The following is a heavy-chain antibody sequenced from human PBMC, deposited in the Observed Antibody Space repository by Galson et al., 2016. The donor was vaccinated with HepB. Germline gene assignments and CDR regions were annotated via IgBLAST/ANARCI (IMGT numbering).Heavy chain of an antibody. CDR3: ARDADFGVAYGMDV. V-gene: IGHV3-53*01. CDR1: GFTLGDYS. Sequence: SLRLSCAASGFTLGDYSMNWVRQAPGKGLEWVSLISGRDITFYADSVKGRFTIARDNSKNTVFLQMNSLRVEDTAVYYCARDADFGVAYGMDVWGQGTTVTVSS. J-gene: IGHJ6*02. CDR2: ISGRDIT. D-gene: IGHD3-3*01.